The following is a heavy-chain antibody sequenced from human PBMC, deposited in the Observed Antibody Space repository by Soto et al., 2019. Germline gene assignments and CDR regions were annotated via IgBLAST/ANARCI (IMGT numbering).Heavy chain of an antibody. V-gene: IGHV4-34*01. D-gene: IGHD6-6*01. CDR3: ARSYSSSSGPLFYYYYYMDV. J-gene: IGHJ6*03. CDR1: GVSFSGYY. CDR2: INHSGST. Sequence: SETLSLTCAVYGVSFSGYYWSWIRQPPGKGLEWIGEINHSGSTNYNPSLKSRVTISVDTSKNQFSLKLSSVTAADTAVYYCARSYSSSSGPLFYYYYYMDVWGKGTTVTVSS.